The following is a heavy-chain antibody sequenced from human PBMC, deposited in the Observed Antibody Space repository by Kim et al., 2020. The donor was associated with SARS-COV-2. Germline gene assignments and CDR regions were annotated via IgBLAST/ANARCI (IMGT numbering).Heavy chain of an antibody. CDR2: IYYSGST. Sequence: SETLSLTCTVSGCSISSSSYYWGWIRQPPGKGLEWIGSIYYSGSTYYNPSLKSRVTISVDTSKNQFSLKLSSVTAADTAVYYCARHLEGYYHYYYYYGMDVWGQGTTVTVSS. CDR1: GCSISSSSYY. D-gene: IGHD3-10*01. V-gene: IGHV4-39*01. CDR3: ARHLEGYYHYYYYYGMDV. J-gene: IGHJ6*02.